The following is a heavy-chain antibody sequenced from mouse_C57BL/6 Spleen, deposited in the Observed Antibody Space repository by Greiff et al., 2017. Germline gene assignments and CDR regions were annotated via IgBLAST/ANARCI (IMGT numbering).Heavy chain of an antibody. V-gene: IGHV3-6*01. CDR1: GYSITSGYY. CDR3: ARAYVGAMDY. Sequence: EVQLQESGPGLVKPSQSLSLTCSVTGYSITSGYYWNWIRQFPGNKLEWMGYISYDGSNNYNPSLKNRISITRDTSKNQFFLKLNSVTTEDTATYYCARAYVGAMDYWGQGTSVTVSS. D-gene: IGHD1-1*01. J-gene: IGHJ4*01. CDR2: ISYDGSN.